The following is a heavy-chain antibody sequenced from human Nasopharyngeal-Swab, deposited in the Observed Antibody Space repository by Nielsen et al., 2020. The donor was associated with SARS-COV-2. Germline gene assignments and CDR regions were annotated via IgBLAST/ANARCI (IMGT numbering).Heavy chain of an antibody. J-gene: IGHJ4*02. CDR3: ARDPGRGFDY. Sequence: WIRQPPGKGLEWIGSIYYSGSTNYNPSLKSRVTISVDTSKNQFSLKLSSVIAADTAVYYCARDPGRGFDYWGQGTLVTVSS. V-gene: IGHV4-39*07. D-gene: IGHD3-10*01. CDR2: IYYSGST.